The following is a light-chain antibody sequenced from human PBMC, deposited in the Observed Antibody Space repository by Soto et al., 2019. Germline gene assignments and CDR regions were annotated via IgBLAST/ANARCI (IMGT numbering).Light chain of an antibody. CDR2: GAS. J-gene: IGKJ4*01. CDR3: QQYGSYPLT. CDR1: QSVSSSY. V-gene: IGKV3-20*01. Sequence: EILMTQSPSTLSVSPGERATLSCRASQSVSSSYLAWYQQKPGQAPRLLIYGASSRATGIPERFSGSGSGTDFTLTISRLEPEDFEVYYCQQYGSYPLTFGGGTKVDIK.